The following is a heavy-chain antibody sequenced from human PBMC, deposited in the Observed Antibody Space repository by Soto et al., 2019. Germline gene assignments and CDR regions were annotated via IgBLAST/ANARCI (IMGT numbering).Heavy chain of an antibody. J-gene: IGHJ5*02. Sequence: PGGSLRLSCATSGFNFGYFWLNWIRQAPGRGLEWVANINQDGTKKNYVDSVKGRFTISRDNAQKSLYLQMNNLRTEDTAMYYCLSGNSPSPTWGQGTLVTVSS. D-gene: IGHD5-12*01. V-gene: IGHV3-7*02. CDR2: INQDGTKK. CDR1: GFNFGYFW. CDR3: LSGNSPSPT.